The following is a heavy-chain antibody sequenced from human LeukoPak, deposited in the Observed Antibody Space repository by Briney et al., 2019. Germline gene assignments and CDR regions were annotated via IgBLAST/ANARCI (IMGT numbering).Heavy chain of an antibody. J-gene: IGHJ4*02. CDR2: IHTSGMT. CDR3: VRGGSAASAVFDY. D-gene: IGHD6-13*01. Sequence: PSETLSLTCTVSGGSISGYYWSWIRQPAGEGLQYIGHIHTSGMTNYSPSLKSRVTMSVDTSKNQFYLKVTSVTASDTAVYYCVRGGSAASAVFDYWGQGALVTVSS. CDR1: GGSISGYY. V-gene: IGHV4-4*07.